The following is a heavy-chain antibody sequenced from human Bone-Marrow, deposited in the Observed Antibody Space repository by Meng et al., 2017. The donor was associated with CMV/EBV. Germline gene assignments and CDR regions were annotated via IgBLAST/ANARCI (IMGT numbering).Heavy chain of an antibody. CDR2: IIPILGIA. V-gene: IGHV1-69*10. CDR3: ARGGGYSYGHNWFDP. J-gene: IGHJ5*02. D-gene: IGHD5-18*01. Sequence: SVKVSCKASGYTFTNYGISWVRQAPGQGLEWMGGIIPILGIANYAQKFQGRVTITADKSTSTAYMELSSLRSEDTAVYYCARGGGYSYGHNWFDPWGQGTLVTVSS. CDR1: GYTFTNYG.